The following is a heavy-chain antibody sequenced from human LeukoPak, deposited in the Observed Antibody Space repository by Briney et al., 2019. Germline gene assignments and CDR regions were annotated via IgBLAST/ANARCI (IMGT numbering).Heavy chain of an antibody. D-gene: IGHD4-23*01. V-gene: IGHV1-18*01. J-gene: IGHJ1*01. CDR3: ARDKAVTTEVTQHFQH. Sequence: ASVKVSCKASGYTFTNYGFSWVRQAPGQGLEWMGWISAYNGYTDYAQKFQFRVTMTTDTSTSTAYMELRSLRSDDTAVYYCARDKAVTTEVTQHFQHGGRGTRVTVS. CDR2: ISAYNGYT. CDR1: GYTFTNYG.